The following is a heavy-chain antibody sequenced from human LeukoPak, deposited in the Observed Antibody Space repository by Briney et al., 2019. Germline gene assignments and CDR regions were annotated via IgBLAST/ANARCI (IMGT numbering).Heavy chain of an antibody. CDR3: ARESAYYYDSSGYYFDY. CDR1: GGSFSGYY. J-gene: IGHJ4*02. V-gene: IGHV4-34*01. Sequence: SETQSLTCAVYGGSFSGYYWSWIRQPPGKGLEWIGEINHSGSTNYNPSLKSRVTISVDTSKNQFSLKLSSVTAADTAVYYCARESAYYYDSSGYYFDYWGQGTLVTVSS. CDR2: INHSGST. D-gene: IGHD3-22*01.